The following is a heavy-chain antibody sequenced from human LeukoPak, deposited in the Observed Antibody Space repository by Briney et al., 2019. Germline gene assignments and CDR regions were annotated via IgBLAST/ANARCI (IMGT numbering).Heavy chain of an antibody. CDR2: ISSSSSIK. Sequence: GGSLRLSCAASGFTFSSYSMNWDRQAPGKGLEWVSYISSSSSIKYYADSVKGRFTISRDNAKNSLYLQMNSLRAEDTAVYYCARDRSGTTGDYWGQGTLVTVSS. V-gene: IGHV3-48*01. CDR3: ARDRSGTTGDY. CDR1: GFTFSSYS. D-gene: IGHD1-7*01. J-gene: IGHJ4*02.